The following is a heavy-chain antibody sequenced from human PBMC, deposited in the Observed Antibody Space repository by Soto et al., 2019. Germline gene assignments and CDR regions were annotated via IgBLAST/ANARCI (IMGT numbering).Heavy chain of an antibody. CDR3: TRVLLGGYYGSDFDF. Sequence: EVLLVGSGGGPVKPGGSLRLSCTASGFRFSSYGMNWVRQAPGKGLEWVSSISSGSSFIYYADSVKGRFTISRDNAKNSLYLQMNSRIADDTAIYYCTRVLLGGYYGSDFDFWGQGTQVTVSS. J-gene: IGHJ4*02. CDR2: ISSGSSFI. CDR1: GFRFSSYG. D-gene: IGHD1-26*01. V-gene: IGHV3-21*01.